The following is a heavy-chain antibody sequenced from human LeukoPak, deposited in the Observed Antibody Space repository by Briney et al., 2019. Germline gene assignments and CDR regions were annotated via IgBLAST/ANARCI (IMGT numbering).Heavy chain of an antibody. CDR2: IHHSGNT. J-gene: IGHJ3*02. CDR3: ASTATIFGVVNAFDI. Sequence: SETLSLTCTVSGSSISSGYYWGWIRQPPGKRLEWIGTIHHSGNTYYNPSLKSRVTMSIDTSKNQFSLKLSSVTAADTAVYYCASTATIFGVVNAFDIWGQGTMVTVSS. V-gene: IGHV4-38-2*02. D-gene: IGHD3-3*01. CDR1: GSSISSGYY.